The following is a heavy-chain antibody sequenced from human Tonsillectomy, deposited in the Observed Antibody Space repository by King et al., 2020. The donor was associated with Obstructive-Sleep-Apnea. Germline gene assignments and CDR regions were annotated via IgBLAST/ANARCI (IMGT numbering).Heavy chain of an antibody. CDR1: GGSISSYY. Sequence: VQLQESGPGLVKPSETLSLTCTVSGGSISSYYWSWIRQPPGKGLEWIGYIYYSGSTNYNPSLKSRVTISVDTSKNQFSLKLSSVTAAETAVYYCASSSSGSYYPADAFDIWGQGTMVTVSS. CDR3: ASSSSGSYYPADAFDI. J-gene: IGHJ3*02. V-gene: IGHV4-59*08. CDR2: IYYSGST. D-gene: IGHD1-26*01.